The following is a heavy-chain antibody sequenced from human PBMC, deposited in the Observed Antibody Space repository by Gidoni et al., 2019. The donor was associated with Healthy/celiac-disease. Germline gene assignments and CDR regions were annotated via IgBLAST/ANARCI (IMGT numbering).Heavy chain of an antibody. V-gene: IGHV4-34*01. J-gene: IGHJ4*02. D-gene: IGHD2-2*01. CDR1: GGSFSGYY. Sequence: QVPLQQWGAGLLKPSETLSLTCAVYGGSFSGYYWSWIRQPPGKGLEWIGEINHSGSTNYNPSLKSRVTISVDTSKNQFSLKLSSVTAADTAVYYCARGILSKYWGQGTLVTVSS. CDR3: ARGILSKY. CDR2: INHSGST.